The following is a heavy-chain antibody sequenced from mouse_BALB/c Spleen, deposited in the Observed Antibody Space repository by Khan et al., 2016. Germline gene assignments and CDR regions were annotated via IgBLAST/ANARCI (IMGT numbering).Heavy chain of an antibody. CDR3: ASDPVGPTGFDY. V-gene: IGHV3-2*02. D-gene: IGHD2-14*01. Sequence: EVELVESGPGLVKPSQSLSLTCTVTGYSITSDYAWNWIRQFPGNKLEWMGYITYSGSTSYNPSLKSRISITRDTSKNQFFLQLNSVTTEDTATXYCASDPVGPTGFDYWGQGTTLTVSS. J-gene: IGHJ2*01. CDR1: GYSITSDYA. CDR2: ITYSGST.